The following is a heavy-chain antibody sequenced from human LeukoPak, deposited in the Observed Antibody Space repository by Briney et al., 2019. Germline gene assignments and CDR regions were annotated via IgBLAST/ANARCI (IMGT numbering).Heavy chain of an antibody. CDR2: ISHNGGST. CDR3: AKDARELLWSLDV. D-gene: IGHD3-10*01. J-gene: IGHJ6*02. Sequence: GGSLRLSCSASGFTFSNYTLYWVRQAPGKGLEYVSAISHNGGSTYYADSVKGRFTISRDNSKNTLYLQMNSLRAEDTAVCYCAKDARELLWSLDVWGQGTTVTVSS. V-gene: IGHV3-64*04. CDR1: GFTFSNYT.